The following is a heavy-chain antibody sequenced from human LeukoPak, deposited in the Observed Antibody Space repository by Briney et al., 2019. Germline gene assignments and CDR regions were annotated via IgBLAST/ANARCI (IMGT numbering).Heavy chain of an antibody. D-gene: IGHD6-19*01. J-gene: IGHJ6*03. CDR2: ITPHNGDT. Sequence: ASVKVSCKASGGTFSSYAIIWVRQAPGQGLEWMGWITPHNGDTKYAQKFQGRVSMTADRSTNTAYMELRSLRSDDTAVYFCARAPNSLGSAWYGYYYYYMDVWGKGTTVTVSS. CDR3: ARAPNSLGSAWYGYYYYYMDV. CDR1: GGTFSSYA. V-gene: IGHV1-18*01.